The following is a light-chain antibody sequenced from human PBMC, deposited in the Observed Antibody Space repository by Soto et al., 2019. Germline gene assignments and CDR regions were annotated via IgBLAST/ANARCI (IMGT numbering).Light chain of an antibody. J-gene: IGKJ1*01. CDR1: QSVSSN. V-gene: IGKV3-15*01. Sequence: EIVMTQSPATLSVSPGERATLSCRASQSVSSNLAWYQQKPGQAPRLLIYGASTRATGIPARFSGSGSGTDCTSTPSSLQSEDFAVYYCQQYNNWPPRSWTFGQGPNVEIK. CDR3: QQYNNWPPRSWT. CDR2: GAS.